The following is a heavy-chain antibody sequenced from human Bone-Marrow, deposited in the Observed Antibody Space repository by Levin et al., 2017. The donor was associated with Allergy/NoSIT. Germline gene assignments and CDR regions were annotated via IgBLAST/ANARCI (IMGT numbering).Heavy chain of an antibody. V-gene: IGHV5-51*01. D-gene: IGHD1-26*01. CDR1: GYSFPNYW. CDR3: ARHGGNGSPTYYFYGMDV. J-gene: IGHJ6*02. Sequence: GESLKISCAGSGYSFPNYWIGWVRQMPGKGLEWMGIIFPGDLDTRYSPPFEGQVSISVDKSSNTAYLQWSSLKASETAISYCARHGGNGSPTYYFYGMDVWGQETTVTVSS. CDR2: IFPGDLDT.